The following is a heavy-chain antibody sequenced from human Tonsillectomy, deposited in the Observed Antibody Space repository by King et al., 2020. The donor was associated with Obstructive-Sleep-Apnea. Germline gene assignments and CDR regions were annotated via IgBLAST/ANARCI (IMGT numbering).Heavy chain of an antibody. Sequence: QLQESGPGLVKPSETLSLTCTVSGGSISNYFWSWIRQSPGKGLEWIGYVYYSGNTNYNPSLKSRVTLSADTSKNQFSLKLTSVTAADTAVYYGASVRSKTLTGILDYWGQGTLVTVSS. V-gene: IGHV4-59*01. D-gene: IGHD3-9*01. J-gene: IGHJ4*02. CDR3: ASVRSKTLTGILDY. CDR2: VYYSGNT. CDR1: GGSISNYF.